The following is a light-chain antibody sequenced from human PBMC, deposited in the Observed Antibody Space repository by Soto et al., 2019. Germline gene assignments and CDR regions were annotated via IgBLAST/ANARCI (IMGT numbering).Light chain of an antibody. V-gene: IGLV3-21*04. CDR3: QVWDSSKGHRGVV. CDR2: FDT. Sequence: SYELTQAPSLSLAPGQTARITCGGDNIGNKSVHWYRQRPGQAPILVIYFDTDRPSGIPERFSGSSCGNMATLTISRVEAGDEADYYCQVWDSSKGHRGVVFGGGTKLTVL. CDR1: NIGNKS. J-gene: IGLJ2*01.